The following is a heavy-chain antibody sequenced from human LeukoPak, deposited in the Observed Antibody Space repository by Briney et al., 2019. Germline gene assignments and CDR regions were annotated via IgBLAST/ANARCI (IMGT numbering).Heavy chain of an antibody. Sequence: GGSLRLSCAASGFTFSSYAMSWVRQAPGKGLEWVSAISGSGGRTDYADSVKGRFTISRDNAKNSLYLQMISLRAEDTALYYCAKPATYYDILTGYDYWGQGTLVTVSS. V-gene: IGHV3-23*01. J-gene: IGHJ4*02. CDR1: GFTFSSYA. CDR2: ISGSGGRT. CDR3: AKPATYYDILTGYDY. D-gene: IGHD3-9*01.